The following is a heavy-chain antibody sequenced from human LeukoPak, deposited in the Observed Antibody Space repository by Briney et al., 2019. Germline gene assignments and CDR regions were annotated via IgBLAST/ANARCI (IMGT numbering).Heavy chain of an antibody. CDR3: ARAWFGELLYFDY. Sequence: SETLSLTCTVSGGSISSYYWSWIRQPPGKGLEWIGYIYYSGSTNYSPSLKSRVTISVDTSKNQFSLKLSSVTAADTAVYYCARAWFGELLYFDYWGQGTLVTVSS. CDR1: GGSISSYY. D-gene: IGHD3-10*01. J-gene: IGHJ4*02. V-gene: IGHV4-59*01. CDR2: IYYSGST.